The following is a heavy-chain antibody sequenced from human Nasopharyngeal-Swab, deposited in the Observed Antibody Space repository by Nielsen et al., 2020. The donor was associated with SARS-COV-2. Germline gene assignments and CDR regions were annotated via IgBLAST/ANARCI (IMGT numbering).Heavy chain of an antibody. CDR3: ARLRSSSWYDPGDFQH. V-gene: IGHV5-51*01. CDR2: IYPGDSDT. CDR1: GSSFTSYW. D-gene: IGHD6-13*01. Sequence: GESLTISCKGSGSSFTSYWIGWVRQMPGKGLEWMGIIYPGDSDTRYSPSFQGQVTISADKSISPAYLQWSSLKSSDTAMYYCARLRSSSWYDPGDFQHWGQGTLVTVSS. J-gene: IGHJ1*01.